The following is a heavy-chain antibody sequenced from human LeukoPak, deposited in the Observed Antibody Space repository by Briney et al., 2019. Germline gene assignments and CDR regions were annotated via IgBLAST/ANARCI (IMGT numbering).Heavy chain of an antibody. V-gene: IGHV3-30*02. J-gene: IGHJ4*02. D-gene: IGHD2-2*01. Sequence: PGGSLRLSCAASGFTFSSYGMHWVRQAPGKGLGWVAFIRYDGSNKYYADSVKGRFTISRDNSKNTLYLQMNSLRAEDTAVYYCAQDDPIYQLLDFAYWGQGTLVTVSS. CDR3: AQDDPIYQLLDFAY. CDR1: GFTFSSYG. CDR2: IRYDGSNK.